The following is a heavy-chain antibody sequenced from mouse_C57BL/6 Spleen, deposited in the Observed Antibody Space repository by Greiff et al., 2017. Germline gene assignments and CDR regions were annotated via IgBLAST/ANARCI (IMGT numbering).Heavy chain of an antibody. CDR1: GFTFSNYW. D-gene: IGHD2-2*01. CDR2: IRLKSDNYAT. CDR3: TCRMGGYDVDYWYFDV. Sequence: EVKLVESGGGLVQPGGSMKLSCVASGFTFSNYWMNWVRQSPEKGLEWVAQIRLKSDNYATHYAESVKGRFTISRDDSKSSVYLQMNNLRAEDTGIYYCTCRMGGYDVDYWYFDVWGTGTTVTVSS. V-gene: IGHV6-3*01. J-gene: IGHJ1*03.